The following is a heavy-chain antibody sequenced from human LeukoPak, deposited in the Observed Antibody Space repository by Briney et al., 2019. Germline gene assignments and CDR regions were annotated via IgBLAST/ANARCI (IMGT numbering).Heavy chain of an antibody. Sequence: SETLSLTCTVSGVSISSYYWSWIRQHPGKGLEWIGYIYYSGSTYYNPSLKSRVTISVDTSKNQFSLKLSSVTAADTAVYYCARDCGGDCYSEGDYFDYWGQGTLVTVSS. CDR3: ARDCGGDCYSEGDYFDY. CDR1: GVSISSYY. D-gene: IGHD2-21*02. CDR2: IYYSGST. J-gene: IGHJ4*02. V-gene: IGHV4-59*06.